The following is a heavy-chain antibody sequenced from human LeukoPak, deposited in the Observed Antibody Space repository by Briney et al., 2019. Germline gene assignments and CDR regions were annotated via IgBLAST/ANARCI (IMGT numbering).Heavy chain of an antibody. J-gene: IGHJ4*02. CDR2: LSGSGGST. V-gene: IGHV3-23*01. CDR3: AKDRGTEAYCGGDCYSLD. D-gene: IGHD2-21*02. Sequence: GGSLRLSCAASGVTFSSYAMSWVRQAPGKGLEWVSALSGSGGSTYYADSVKGRFTISRDNSKNTLYLQMNSLRAEDTAVYYCAKDRGTEAYCGGDCYSLDWGQGTLVTGSS. CDR1: GVTFSSYA.